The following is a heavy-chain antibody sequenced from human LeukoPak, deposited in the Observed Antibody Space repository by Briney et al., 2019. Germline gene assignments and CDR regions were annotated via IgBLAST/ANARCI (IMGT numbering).Heavy chain of an antibody. Sequence: GGSLRLSCAASGFTFSSYEMNWVRQAPGKGPEWVSYISRSGNTIYYADSVEGRFTISRDNAKNSLYLQMNSLRAEDTAVYYCARAPYYMDVWAKGTTVTVSS. J-gene: IGHJ6*03. CDR1: GFTFSSYE. CDR3: ARAPYYMDV. V-gene: IGHV3-48*03. CDR2: ISRSGNTI.